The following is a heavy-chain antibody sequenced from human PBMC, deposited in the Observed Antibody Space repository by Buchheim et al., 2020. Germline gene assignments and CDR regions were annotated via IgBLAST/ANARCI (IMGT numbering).Heavy chain of an antibody. CDR2: IDPSDSYT. Sequence: EVQLVQSGAEVKKPGESLRISCKGSGYSFTSYWISWVRQMPGKGLEWMGRIDPSDSYTNYSPSFQGHVTISADKPISTAYPQWSSLKASDTAMYYCARYPVEGQLQYYYYGMDVWGQGTT. CDR1: GYSFTSYW. CDR3: ARYPVEGQLQYYYYGMDV. V-gene: IGHV5-10-1*03. D-gene: IGHD6-6*01. J-gene: IGHJ6*02.